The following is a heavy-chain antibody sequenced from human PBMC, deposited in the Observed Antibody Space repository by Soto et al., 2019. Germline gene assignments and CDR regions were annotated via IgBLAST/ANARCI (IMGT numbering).Heavy chain of an antibody. Sequence: QVQLVESGGGVVQPGRSLRLSCAASGFTFSGYGMHWVRQAPGKWLEWVAVIWNDGSKSYHADSVKGRFTISRDNSKNTLYLQMNSLRVEDTAVYYCARLEGYCSGGICYAGPPDYWGQGTLVTVSS. CDR3: ARLEGYCSGGICYAGPPDY. J-gene: IGHJ4*02. D-gene: IGHD2-15*01. CDR1: GFTFSGYG. CDR2: IWNDGSKS. V-gene: IGHV3-33*01.